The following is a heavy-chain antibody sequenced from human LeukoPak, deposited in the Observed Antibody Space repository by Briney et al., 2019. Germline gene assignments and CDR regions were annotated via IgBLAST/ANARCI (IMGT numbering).Heavy chain of an antibody. J-gene: IGHJ6*02. CDR2: INPNSGGT. Sequence: ASVKVSCKASGYTFTGYYMHWVRQAPGQGLEWMGWINPNSGGTNYAQKFQGRVTMTRGTSISTAYMELSRLRSDDTAVYYCARDLWGYSSSWYGDYYYYGMDVWGQGTTVTVSS. V-gene: IGHV1-2*02. CDR3: ARDLWGYSSSWYGDYYYYGMDV. CDR1: GYTFTGYY. D-gene: IGHD6-13*01.